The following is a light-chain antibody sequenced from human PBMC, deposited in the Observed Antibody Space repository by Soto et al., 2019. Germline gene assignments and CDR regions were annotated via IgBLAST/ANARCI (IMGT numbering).Light chain of an antibody. CDR2: GAY. J-gene: IGKJ1*01. CDR1: QSVSSN. CDR3: QQYGSSRT. V-gene: IGKV3-20*01. Sequence: EIVLTQSPGTLSLSPGERATLSCRASQSVSSNLAWYQQKPGQAPRLLIYGAYNRATGIPDRFSGSGSGTDFTLTISRLEPEDFAVYYCQQYGSSRTFGQGTKVDIK.